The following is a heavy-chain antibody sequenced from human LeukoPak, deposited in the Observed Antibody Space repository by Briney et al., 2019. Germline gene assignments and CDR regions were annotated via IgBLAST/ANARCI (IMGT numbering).Heavy chain of an antibody. V-gene: IGHV4-34*01. J-gene: IGHJ4*02. CDR2: INHSGST. Sequence: SETLSLTCAVYGGSFSGYYWSWIRQPPGKGLEWIGEINHSGSTNCNPSLKSRVTISVDTSKNQFSLKLSSVTAADTAVYYCARGFSRRGIFGVVTTGGWGQGTLVTVSS. D-gene: IGHD3-3*01. CDR1: GGSFSGYY. CDR3: ARGFSRRGIFGVVTTGG.